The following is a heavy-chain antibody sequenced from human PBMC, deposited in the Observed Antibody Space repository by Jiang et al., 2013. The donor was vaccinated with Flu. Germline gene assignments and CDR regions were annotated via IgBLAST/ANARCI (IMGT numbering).Heavy chain of an antibody. D-gene: IGHD2-15*01. V-gene: IGHV4-39*01. CDR3: ARWTRLPQRHDAFDI. Sequence: GSGLVKPSETLSLTCTVSGGSISSSSYYWGWIRQPPGKGLEWIGSIYYSGSTYYNPSLKSRVTISVDTSKNQFSLKLSSVTAADTAVYYCARWTRLPQRHDAFDIWGQGTMVTVSS. CDR1: GGSISSSSYY. J-gene: IGHJ3*02. CDR2: IYYSGST.